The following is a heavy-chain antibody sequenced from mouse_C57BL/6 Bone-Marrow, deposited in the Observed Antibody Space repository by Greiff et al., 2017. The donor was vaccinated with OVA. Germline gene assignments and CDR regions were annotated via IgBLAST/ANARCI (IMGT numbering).Heavy chain of an antibody. CDR1: GYTFTDYE. CDR3: TGTHYYGSSWFAY. V-gene: IGHV1-15*01. Sequence: QVQLQQSGAELVRPGASVTLSCKASGYTFTDYEMHWVKQTPVHGLEWIGAIDPETGGTAYNQKFKGKAILTADKSSSTAYMELRSLTSEDSAVYYGTGTHYYGSSWFAYWGQGTLVTVSA. CDR2: IDPETGGT. D-gene: IGHD1-1*01. J-gene: IGHJ3*01.